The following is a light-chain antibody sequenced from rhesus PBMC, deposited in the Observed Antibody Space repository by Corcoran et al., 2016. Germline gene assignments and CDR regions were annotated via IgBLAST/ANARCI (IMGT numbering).Light chain of an antibody. CDR3: QQCNNWPLT. J-gene: IGKJ4*01. Sequence: DIVMTQSPATLSLSPGERATLSCRASQSVGSNLAWYQQKPGQAPSLLIYGSSRRATGIPDRFSGSGSGTYFTLTISRLGPEDFAVYFCQQCNNWPLTFGGGTKVEI. CDR2: GSS. CDR1: QSVGSN. V-gene: IGKV3-42*03.